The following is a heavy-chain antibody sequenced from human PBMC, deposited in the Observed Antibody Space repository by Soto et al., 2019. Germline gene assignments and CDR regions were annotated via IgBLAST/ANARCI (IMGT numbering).Heavy chain of an antibody. V-gene: IGHV5-51*01. D-gene: IGHD2-2*01. J-gene: IGHJ4*02. CDR2: IYPGDSDT. Sequence: GESLKISCKGSGYNFATYWIGWVRQIPGKGPEWMGIIYPGDSDTRYTPSFQGQVTISADKSEGASYVHWDSLKASDTAMYYCARRREYCSASSCYLDETNWVYYFDSWGQGTLVTVSS. CDR1: GYNFATYW. CDR3: ARRREYCSASSCYLDETNWVYYFDS.